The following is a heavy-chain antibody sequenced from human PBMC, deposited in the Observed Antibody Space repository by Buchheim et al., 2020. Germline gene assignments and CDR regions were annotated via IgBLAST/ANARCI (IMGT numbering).Heavy chain of an antibody. CDR3: ARSPWFGESQVPDY. V-gene: IGHV1-46*01. CDR1: GYIFTSYY. CDR2: INPSVGST. J-gene: IGHJ4*02. D-gene: IGHD3-10*01. Sequence: QVHLVQSGAEVKKPGASVEVSCKASGYIFTSYYVHWVRQAPGQGLEWMGIINPSVGSTTYAQKFQGRITMTRETSTSTVYMDLSSLRSEDTAIYYCARSPWFGESQVPDYWGQGT.